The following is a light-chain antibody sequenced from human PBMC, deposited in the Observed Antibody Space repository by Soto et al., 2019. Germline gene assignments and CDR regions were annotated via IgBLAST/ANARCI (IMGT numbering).Light chain of an antibody. Sequence: QSVLTQPPSASGAPGQRVTISCSGSRSNIGSSNVNWFQQFPGTAPKLIITVSDQRPSGVPDRFSGSKSGTSGSLAISGLQSEDEADYYCAVWDDSLKAYIFGAGTKVT. J-gene: IGLJ1*01. CDR2: VSD. CDR3: AVWDDSLKAYI. V-gene: IGLV1-44*01. CDR1: RSNIGSSN.